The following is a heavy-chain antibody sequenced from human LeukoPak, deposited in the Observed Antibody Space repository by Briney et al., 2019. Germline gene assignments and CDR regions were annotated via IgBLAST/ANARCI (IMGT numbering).Heavy chain of an antibody. D-gene: IGHD3-22*01. CDR3: ASTYLFYDSSGYYYEQQTYYFDY. J-gene: IGHJ4*02. Sequence: SETLSLTCTVSGGSISSSSYYWGWIRQPPGKGLEWIGSIYYSGSTYHNPSLKSRVTISVDTSKNQFSLKLSSVTAADTAVYYCASTYLFYDSSGYYYEQQTYYFDYWGQGTLVTVSS. V-gene: IGHV4-39*01. CDR1: GGSISSSSYY. CDR2: IYYSGST.